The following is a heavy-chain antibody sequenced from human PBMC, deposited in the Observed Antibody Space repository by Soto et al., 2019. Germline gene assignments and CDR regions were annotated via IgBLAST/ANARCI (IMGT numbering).Heavy chain of an antibody. V-gene: IGHV3-53*01. CDR3: ARGYSYTQPVFDY. J-gene: IGHJ4*02. CDR1: GFTVSNNY. D-gene: IGHD5-18*01. Sequence: GGSLRLSCAASGFTVSNNYMTWVRQAPGKGLEWVSFIYSSGSTYYADSVKGRFTISRDNFKNTLYLQMNSLRAEDTAVYYCARGYSYTQPVFDYWGLGTLVTVPS. CDR2: IYSSGST.